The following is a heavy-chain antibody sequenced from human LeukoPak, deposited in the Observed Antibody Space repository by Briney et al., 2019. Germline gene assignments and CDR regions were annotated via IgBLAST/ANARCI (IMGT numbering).Heavy chain of an antibody. CDR2: IYHSGTT. CDR3: ARANYDFWSGSKYYFDY. V-gene: IGHV4-28*03. J-gene: IGHJ4*02. D-gene: IGHD3-3*01. CDR1: GYSITSSSW. Sequence: SETLSLTCAVSGYSITSSSWWGWIRQPPGKGREWIGYIYHSGTTYYNLSLQSRVTISVDTSKNQFSLKLSSVTAADTAVYYCARANYDFWSGSKYYFDYWGQGTLVSVSS.